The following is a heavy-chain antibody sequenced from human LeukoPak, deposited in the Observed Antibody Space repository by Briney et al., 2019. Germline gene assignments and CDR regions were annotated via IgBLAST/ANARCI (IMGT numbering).Heavy chain of an antibody. Sequence: ASVKVSCKASGYTFTRYDINWVRQATGQGLEWMGWMNPNSGNTGYAQKFQGRVTMTRNTSISTAYMELSSLRSEDTAVYYCARAESSPRYYYYGMDVWGQGTTVTVSS. CDR3: ARAESSPRYYYYGMDV. CDR1: GYTFTRYD. J-gene: IGHJ6*02. CDR2: MNPNSGNT. V-gene: IGHV1-8*01. D-gene: IGHD6-6*01.